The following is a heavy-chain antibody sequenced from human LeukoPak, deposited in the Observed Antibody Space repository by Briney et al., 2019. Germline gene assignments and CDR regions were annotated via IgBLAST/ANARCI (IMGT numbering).Heavy chain of an antibody. Sequence: PSGTLSLTCTVSDDSISSNNWWSWVRQPPRKGLEWIGDIYHSGHANYNPSLKGRVTILVDMSKNQFSLKLSSVTAADTAVYYCARVTGYMIEDYFDSWGQGTLVTVSS. V-gene: IGHV4-4*02. D-gene: IGHD3-22*01. CDR1: DDSISSNNW. J-gene: IGHJ4*02. CDR3: ARVTGYMIEDYFDS. CDR2: IYHSGHA.